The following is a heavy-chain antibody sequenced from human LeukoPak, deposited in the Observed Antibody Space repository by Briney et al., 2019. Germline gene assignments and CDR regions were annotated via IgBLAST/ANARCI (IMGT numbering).Heavy chain of an antibody. CDR1: GFTFSSYS. CDR3: ARAFQGYYFDY. J-gene: IGHJ4*02. Sequence: GGSLRLYCAASGFTFSSYSMNWVRQAPGKGLEWVSYISSSSSTTYYADSVKGRFTISRDNAKNSLYLQMNRLRAEDTAVYYCARAFQGYYFDYWGQGTLVTVSS. CDR2: ISSSSSTT. V-gene: IGHV3-48*01.